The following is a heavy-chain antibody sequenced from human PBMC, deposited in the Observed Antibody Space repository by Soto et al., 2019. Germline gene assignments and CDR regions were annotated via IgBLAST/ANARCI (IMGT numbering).Heavy chain of an antibody. CDR3: ARSEYSRRYGFDY. D-gene: IGHD6-6*01. J-gene: IGHJ4*02. Sequence: QVQLQESGPGLVKPSQTLSLTCTVSGGSISSGGYYWSWIRQHPGKGLEWIGYIYYSGSTYYNPSLKSRVTISVDTSNNQFSLKLSSVTAADTAVYYCARSEYSRRYGFDYWGQGTLVTVSS. V-gene: IGHV4-31*03. CDR1: GGSISSGGYY. CDR2: IYYSGST.